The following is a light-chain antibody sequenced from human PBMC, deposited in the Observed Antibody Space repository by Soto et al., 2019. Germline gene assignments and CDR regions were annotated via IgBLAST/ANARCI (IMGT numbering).Light chain of an antibody. J-gene: IGKJ1*01. V-gene: IGKV3-15*01. CDR2: TSA. Sequence: EVVMTQSPATLPVSLGERATLSCMASQSVSSNVAWYQQKRGLAPRLLIHTSATRATGIPARFSGRGSGTFFTLTISGLQSEDFATYYCQQYNNWPPGTFGQGTEVYIX. CDR1: QSVSSN. CDR3: QQYNNWPPGT.